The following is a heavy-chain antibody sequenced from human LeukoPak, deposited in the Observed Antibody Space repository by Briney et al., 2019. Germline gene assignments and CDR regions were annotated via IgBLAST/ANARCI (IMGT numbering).Heavy chain of an antibody. V-gene: IGHV4-59*01. CDR1: GGSISSYY. CDR3: ARGFYDILTGTRYGMDV. J-gene: IGHJ6*04. CDR2: IYYSGST. D-gene: IGHD3-9*01. Sequence: SETLSLTCTVSGGSISSYYWSWIRQPPGKGLEWIGYIYYSGSTNYNPSLKSRVTISVDTSRNQFSLKLSSVTAADTAVYYCARGFYDILTGTRYGMDVWGKGTTVTVSP.